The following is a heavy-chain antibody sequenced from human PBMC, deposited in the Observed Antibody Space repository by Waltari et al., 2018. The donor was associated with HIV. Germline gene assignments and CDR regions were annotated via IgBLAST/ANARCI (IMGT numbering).Heavy chain of an antibody. CDR3: ARHHPEPRRSYYASSYYDV. J-gene: IGHJ4*02. CDR2: IYPADSET. Sequence: EVHLVQSGAELKKPGESLRISCQGSGYSFNNYWIGWVRQMPGKGPEWMGNIYPADSETIYSPAFEGRITISVDKSINTVFLQWNSLKASDTARYFCARHHPEPRRSYYASSYYDVWGQGTLVTVSS. CDR1: GYSFNNYW. D-gene: IGHD3-10*01. V-gene: IGHV5-51*01.